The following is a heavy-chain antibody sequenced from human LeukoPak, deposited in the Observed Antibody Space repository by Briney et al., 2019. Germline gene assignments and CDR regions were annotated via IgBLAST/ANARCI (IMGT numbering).Heavy chain of an antibody. CDR1: GYSFTSYW. Sequence: GESLKIPCKGSGYSFTSYWIGWVRQMPGKGLEWMGIIYPGDSDTRYSPSFQGQVTISADKSISTAYLQWSSLKASDTAMYYCARQIAAAGNNFDYWGQGTLVTVSS. D-gene: IGHD6-13*01. CDR2: IYPGDSDT. V-gene: IGHV5-51*01. J-gene: IGHJ4*02. CDR3: ARQIAAAGNNFDY.